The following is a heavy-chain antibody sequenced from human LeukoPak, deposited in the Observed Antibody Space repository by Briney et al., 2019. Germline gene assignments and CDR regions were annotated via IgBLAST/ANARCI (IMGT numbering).Heavy chain of an antibody. CDR3: ARQSRGIAVAGLDY. CDR2: NYYNGST. V-gene: IGHV4-59*08. Sequence: SETLSLTCIVSGGSISSYYWTWIRQPPGKGLEWIGYNYYNGSTNYNPPLKSRVTISVDTSKNQFSLKLNSVTAADTAVYYCARQSRGIAVAGLDYWGQGILVTVSS. CDR1: GGSISSYY. J-gene: IGHJ4*02. D-gene: IGHD6-19*01.